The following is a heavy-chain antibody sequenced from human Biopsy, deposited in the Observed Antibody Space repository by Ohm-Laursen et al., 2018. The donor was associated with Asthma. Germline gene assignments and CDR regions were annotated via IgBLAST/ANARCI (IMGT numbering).Heavy chain of an antibody. CDR2: IYSGGTS. V-gene: IGHV3-53*01. D-gene: IGHD3-22*01. CDR3: ARGDSSNWSHYYFDY. CDR1: GFAVSRDY. Sequence: SLRLSCAALGFAVSRDYMFWVRQAPGKGLEWVPVIYSGGTSHTADSVRGRFTISRDYSKNTLYLQMHSLRAEDTAVYYCARGDSSNWSHYYFDYWGQGTLVTVSS. J-gene: IGHJ4*02.